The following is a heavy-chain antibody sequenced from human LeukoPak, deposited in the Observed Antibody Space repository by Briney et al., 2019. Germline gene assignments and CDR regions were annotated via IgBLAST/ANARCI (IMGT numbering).Heavy chain of an antibody. V-gene: IGHV4-59*01. Sequence: SETLSLTCTVSGGSISSYYWSWIRQPPGKGLEWIGYIYYSGSTNHNPSLKSRVTISVDTSKNQFSLKLSSVTAADTAVYYCARSLFYGDYGYYFDYWGQGTLVTVSS. CDR2: IYYSGST. CDR3: ARSLFYGDYGYYFDY. CDR1: GGSISSYY. J-gene: IGHJ4*02. D-gene: IGHD4-17*01.